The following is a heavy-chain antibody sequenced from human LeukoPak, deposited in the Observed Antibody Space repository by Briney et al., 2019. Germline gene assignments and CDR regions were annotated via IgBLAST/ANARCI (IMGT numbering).Heavy chain of an antibody. CDR3: AKDAPVNIVVVPAANS. J-gene: IGHJ4*02. V-gene: IGHV3-23*01. D-gene: IGHD2-2*01. Sequence: GGSLRLSCAASGFTFSSYAMSWVRQAPGKGLEWVSAISGSGGSTYYADSVKGRFTISRDNSKNTLCLQMNSLRAEDTAVYYCAKDAPVNIVVVPAANSWGQGTLVTVSS. CDR1: GFTFSSYA. CDR2: ISGSGGST.